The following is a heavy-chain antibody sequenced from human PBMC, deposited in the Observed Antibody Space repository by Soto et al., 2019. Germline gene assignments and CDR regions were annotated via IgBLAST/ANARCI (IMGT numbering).Heavy chain of an antibody. J-gene: IGHJ3*02. CDR1: GGTFSSYA. Sequence: QVQLVQSGAEVKKPGSSVKVSCKASGGTFSSYAISWVRQAPGQGLEWMGGIIPIFGTANYAQKLQGRVTITADESTSTAYMELSSLRSEDTAVYYCARGGKVGCSGGSCYDLAFDIWGQGTMVTVSS. D-gene: IGHD2-15*01. CDR2: IIPIFGTA. V-gene: IGHV1-69*12. CDR3: ARGGKVGCSGGSCYDLAFDI.